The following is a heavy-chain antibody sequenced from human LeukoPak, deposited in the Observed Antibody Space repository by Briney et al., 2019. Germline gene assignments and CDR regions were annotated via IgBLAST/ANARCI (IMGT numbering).Heavy chain of an antibody. Sequence: GGSLRLSCAASGFTFSNAWMSWVRQAPGKGLEWVANMNQDGSEKYYVDSVKGRFTISRDNAKNSLYLQMNSLRAEDTAVYYCARDRDSSDYWGQGTLVTVSS. J-gene: IGHJ4*02. D-gene: IGHD3-22*01. V-gene: IGHV3-7*03. CDR2: MNQDGSEK. CDR3: ARDRDSSDY. CDR1: GFTFSNAW.